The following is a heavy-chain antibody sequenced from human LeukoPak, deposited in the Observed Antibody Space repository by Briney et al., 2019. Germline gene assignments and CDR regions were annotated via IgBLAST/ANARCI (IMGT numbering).Heavy chain of an antibody. CDR2: ISSSGSTI. CDR3: ASPTIFGDYYYYGMDV. CDR1: GFTFSDYY. J-gene: IGHJ6*02. Sequence: PGGSLRLSCAASGFTFSDYYMSWIRQAPGKGLEWVSYISSSGSTIYYADSVKGRFTISRDNAKNSLYLQMNSLRAEDTAVYYCASPTIFGDYYYYGMDVWGQGTTVTVSS. V-gene: IGHV3-11*01. D-gene: IGHD3-3*01.